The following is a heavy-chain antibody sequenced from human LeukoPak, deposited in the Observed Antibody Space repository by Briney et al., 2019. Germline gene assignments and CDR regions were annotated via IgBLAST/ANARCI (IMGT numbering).Heavy chain of an antibody. CDR3: ARDLGSGWYYFAS. D-gene: IGHD6-19*01. CDR2: INPNDGGT. Sequence: ASVNVSCKASGYAFTSCYVHWVRLAPGQGLEWMGLINPNDGGTSYARKFQGRVTMTRAMSTSTVYMEVSSLRSEDTAVYYCARDLGSGWYYFASWGQGTLVTVSS. CDR1: GYAFTSCY. V-gene: IGHV1-46*01. J-gene: IGHJ4*02.